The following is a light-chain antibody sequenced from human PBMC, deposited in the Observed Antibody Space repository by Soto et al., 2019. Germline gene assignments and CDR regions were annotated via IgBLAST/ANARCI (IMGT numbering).Light chain of an antibody. J-gene: IGLJ3*02. V-gene: IGLV1-40*01. CDR2: GDS. CDR3: QHFDSSLAISWV. Sequence: QSVLTQPPSVSGAPGQRVTISCTGSISNIGRGYDGHWYQQLPGPAPRLLLSGDSNRPSGVPDRFSRSRFGTSASLAITGVQAEDAGDCYCQHFDSSLAISWVFGGGTKLAVL. CDR1: ISNIGRGYD.